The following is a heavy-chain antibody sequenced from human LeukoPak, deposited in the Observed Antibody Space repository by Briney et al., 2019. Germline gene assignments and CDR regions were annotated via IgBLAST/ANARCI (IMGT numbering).Heavy chain of an antibody. CDR1: GFTFSSYW. CDR2: ISWDGGST. V-gene: IGHV3-43D*03. D-gene: IGHD3-10*02. CDR3: AELGITMIGGV. Sequence: PGGSLRLSCAASGFTFSSYWMHWVRQAPGKGLVWVSLISWDGGSTYYADSVKGRFTISRDNSKNSLYLQMNSLRAEDTAVYYCAELGITMIGGVWGKGTTVTISS. J-gene: IGHJ6*04.